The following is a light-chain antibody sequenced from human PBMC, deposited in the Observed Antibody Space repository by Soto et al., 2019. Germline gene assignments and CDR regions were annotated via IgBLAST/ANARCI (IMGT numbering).Light chain of an antibody. Sequence: EIVLTQSPGTLSLSPGDRATLSCKSSQSVADNYLAWYQQKPGQAPRLLIYAASRRAIGIPDTFSGSGSGTEFTLTISSLQSEDFAVYYCQQYNNWPWTFGQGTKVDIK. V-gene: IGKV3-20*01. CDR1: QSVADNY. J-gene: IGKJ1*01. CDR2: AAS. CDR3: QQYNNWPWT.